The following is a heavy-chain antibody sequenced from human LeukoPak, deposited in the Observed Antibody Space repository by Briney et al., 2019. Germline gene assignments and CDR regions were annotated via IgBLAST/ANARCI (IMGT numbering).Heavy chain of an antibody. CDR1: GGSLNSPLNY. D-gene: IGHD3-22*01. V-gene: IGHV4-39*01. CDR3: ARSMGGYPDY. Sequence: SETLSLTXIVSGGSLNSPLNYWGWLCQPPGRGLEWFGSINYVGCTRNNTSLKSRVPISIDTSKNQFSLKLSAVTAADTAVYYCARSMGGYPDYWGQGTLVTVSS. CDR2: INYVGCT. J-gene: IGHJ4*02.